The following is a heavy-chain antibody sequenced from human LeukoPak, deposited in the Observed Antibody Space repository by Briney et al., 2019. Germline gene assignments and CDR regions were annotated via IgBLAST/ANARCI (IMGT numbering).Heavy chain of an antibody. CDR1: GGSISSYY. CDR3: ASIAAAERSFDY. Sequence: LSETLSLTCTVSGGSISSYYWSWIRQPPGKGLEWIGYIYYSGSTNYNPSLKSRVTISVDTSKNQFSLKLSSVTAADTAVYYCASIAAAERSFDYWGQGTLVTVSS. CDR2: IYYSGST. V-gene: IGHV4-59*01. D-gene: IGHD6-13*01. J-gene: IGHJ4*02.